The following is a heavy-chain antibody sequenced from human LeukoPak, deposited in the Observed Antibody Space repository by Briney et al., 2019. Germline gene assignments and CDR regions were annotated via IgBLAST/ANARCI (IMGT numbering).Heavy chain of an antibody. CDR1: GFTFSSYG. D-gene: IGHD3-10*01. CDR3: ARDSLGYYGSGPSMDV. CDR2: IRYDGSNK. V-gene: IGHV3-30*02. J-gene: IGHJ6*04. Sequence: GGSLRLSCAASGFTFSSYGMHWVRQAPGKGLEWVAFIRYDGSNKYYADSVKGRFTISRDNAKNSLYLQMNSLRAEDTAVYYCARDSLGYYGSGPSMDVWGKGTTVTISS.